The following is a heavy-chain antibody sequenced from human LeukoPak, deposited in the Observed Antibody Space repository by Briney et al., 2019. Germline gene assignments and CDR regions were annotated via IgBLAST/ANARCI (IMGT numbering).Heavy chain of an antibody. D-gene: IGHD2/OR15-2a*01. J-gene: IGHJ4*02. CDR1: GFTFGTYG. CDR2: ISSRGDSE. V-gene: IGHV3-48*01. CDR3: ARDSNRIFGSFDY. Sequence: GGSLRLSCASSGFTFGTYGMSWVRQAPGKGLEWVSYISSRGDSENYADSVKGRFTISRDNIRNLLYLQMNSLRAEDTAVYFCARDSNRIFGSFDYWGQGTLVTISS.